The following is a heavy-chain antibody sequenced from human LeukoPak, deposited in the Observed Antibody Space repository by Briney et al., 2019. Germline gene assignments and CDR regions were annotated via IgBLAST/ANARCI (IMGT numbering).Heavy chain of an antibody. CDR1: GGSISSYY. Sequence: SETLSLTCTVSGGSISSYYWSWIRQPPGKGLEWIGYIYYSGSTNYNPSLKSRVTISVDTSKNQFSLKLSSVTAADTAVYYCARNQTGDAFDIWGQGTMVTVSS. V-gene: IGHV4-59*01. CDR3: ARNQTGDAFDI. CDR2: IYYSGST. J-gene: IGHJ3*02. D-gene: IGHD3-10*01.